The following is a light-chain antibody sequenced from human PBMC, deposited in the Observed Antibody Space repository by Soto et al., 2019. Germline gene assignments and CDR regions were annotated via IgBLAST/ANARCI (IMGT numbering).Light chain of an antibody. Sequence: QSVLTQPPSASGTPGQRVTISCSGSSSNIGSNTVNWYQQLPGTAPKLLIYSNNQRPSGVPDRFSGSKSGTSASLAISGLQSEGEADYYCAAWDDSLKDVVFGGGPQLTVL. CDR3: AAWDDSLKDVV. CDR2: SNN. CDR1: SSNIGSNT. V-gene: IGLV1-44*01. J-gene: IGLJ2*01.